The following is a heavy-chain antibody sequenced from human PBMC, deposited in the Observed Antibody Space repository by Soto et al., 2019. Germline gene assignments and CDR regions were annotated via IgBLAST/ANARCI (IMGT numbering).Heavy chain of an antibody. J-gene: IGHJ4*02. Sequence: ASVKVSCKASGFTFTSSAMQWVRQARGQRLEWIGWIVVGSGNTNYAQKFQERVTITRDMSTSTAYMELSSLRSEDTAVYYCAARSYCSSTSCYEGFVHYWGQGTLVTVSS. CDR2: IVVGSGNT. CDR3: AARSYCSSTSCYEGFVHY. V-gene: IGHV1-58*02. CDR1: GFTFTSSA. D-gene: IGHD2-2*01.